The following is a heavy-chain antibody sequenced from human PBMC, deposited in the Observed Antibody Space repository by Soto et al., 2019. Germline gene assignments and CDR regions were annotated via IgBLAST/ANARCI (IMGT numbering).Heavy chain of an antibody. V-gene: IGHV3-21*01. CDR2: ISSSSSYI. CDR3: ARDWGGLAVVVPAVKKANWYFDL. J-gene: IGHJ2*01. CDR1: GFTFSSYS. Sequence: GGSLRLSCAASGFTFSSYSMNWVRQAPGKGLEWVSSISSSSSYIYYADSVKGRFTISRDNAKNSLYLQMNSLRAEDTAVYYCARDWGGLAVVVPAVKKANWYFDLWGRGTLVTVSS. D-gene: IGHD2-2*01.